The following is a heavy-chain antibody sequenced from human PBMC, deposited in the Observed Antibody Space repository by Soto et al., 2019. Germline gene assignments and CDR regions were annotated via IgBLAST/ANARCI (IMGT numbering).Heavy chain of an antibody. CDR3: ASSPRGKEEYYYYYGMDV. V-gene: IGHV1-69*06. J-gene: IGHJ6*02. D-gene: IGHD3-10*01. CDR1: AGTISTYA. Sequence: FPCQASAGTISTYAISWVRQAPGQGLEWMGGIIPIFGTANYAQKFQGRVTITANKTTSTAYIELRRLRSEDTAVYYCASSPRGKEEYYYYYGMDVWGQGTTVTVSS. CDR2: IIPIFGTA.